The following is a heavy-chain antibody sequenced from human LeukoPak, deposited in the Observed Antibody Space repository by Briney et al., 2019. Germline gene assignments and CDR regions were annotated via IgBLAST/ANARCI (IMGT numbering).Heavy chain of an antibody. J-gene: IGHJ3*02. CDR1: GFTFSGSA. V-gene: IGHV3-73*01. CDR2: IRSKANSYAT. D-gene: IGHD6-13*01. CDR3: AKVPLGAAAGDAFDI. Sequence: GGSLRLSCAASGFTFSGSAMHWVRQASGKGLEWVGRIRSKANSYATAYAASVKGRFTISRDDSKNTAYLQMNSLRAEDTAVYYCAKVPLGAAAGDAFDIWGQGTMVTVSS.